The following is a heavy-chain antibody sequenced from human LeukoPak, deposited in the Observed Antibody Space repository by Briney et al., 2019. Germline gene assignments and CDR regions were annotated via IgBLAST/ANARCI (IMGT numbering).Heavy chain of an antibody. J-gene: IGHJ3*02. CDR2: ISSSGSTI. CDR1: GFTFSDYY. Sequence: GGSLRLSCAASGFTFSDYYMSWIRQAPGKGLEWVSYISSSGSTIYYADSVKGRFTISRDNAKNSLYLQMNSLRAEDTAVYYCAREIAVAGTSAFDIWGQGTMVTVSS. V-gene: IGHV3-11*01. CDR3: AREIAVAGTSAFDI. D-gene: IGHD6-19*01.